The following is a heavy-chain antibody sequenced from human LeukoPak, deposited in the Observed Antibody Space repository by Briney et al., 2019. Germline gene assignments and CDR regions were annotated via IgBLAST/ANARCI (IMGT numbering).Heavy chain of an antibody. J-gene: IGHJ4*02. Sequence: PGGSLRLSCAASGFTFSSYGMHWVRQAPGKGLEWVAVISYDGSNKYYADSVKGRFTISRDNSKNTLYLQMNSLRAEDTAVYYCAKPVYGGWYVGKEYFDYWGQGTLVTVSS. D-gene: IGHD6-19*01. CDR1: GFTFSSYG. V-gene: IGHV3-30*18. CDR2: ISYDGSNK. CDR3: AKPVYGGWYVGKEYFDY.